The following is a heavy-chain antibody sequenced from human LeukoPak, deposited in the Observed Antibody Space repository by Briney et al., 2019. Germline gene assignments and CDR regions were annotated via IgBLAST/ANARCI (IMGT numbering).Heavy chain of an antibody. V-gene: IGHV6-1*01. CDR1: GDSVSSSSAA. CDR3: ARTLSGSTSSFDY. Sequence: SQTLSLTCAISGDSVSSSSAAWSWIRQSPSRGPEWLGRTYFRSKWYNEYAVLVKSRVSIKPDTSKNLFSLQLTSVTPEDTAVYYCARTLSGSTSSFDYWGQGALVTVPS. D-gene: IGHD1-26*01. CDR2: TYFRSKWYN. J-gene: IGHJ4*02.